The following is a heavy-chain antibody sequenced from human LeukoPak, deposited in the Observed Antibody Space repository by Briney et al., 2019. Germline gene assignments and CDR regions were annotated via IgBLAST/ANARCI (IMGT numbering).Heavy chain of an antibody. CDR3: AKGKSSSWLRSYFDY. CDR2: ISWNSGSI. J-gene: IGHJ4*02. CDR1: GFTFDDYA. Sequence: GRSLRLSCAASGFTFDDYAMHWVRQAPGKGLEWVSGISWNSGSIGYADSVKGRFTISRDNAKNSLYLQMNSLRAEDTALYYCAKGKSSSWLRSYFDYWGQGTLVTVSS. D-gene: IGHD6-13*01. V-gene: IGHV3-9*01.